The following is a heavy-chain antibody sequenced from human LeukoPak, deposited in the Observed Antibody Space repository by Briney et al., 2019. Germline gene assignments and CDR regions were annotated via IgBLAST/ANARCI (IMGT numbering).Heavy chain of an antibody. V-gene: IGHV1-69*06. CDR2: IIPIFGTA. Sequence: ASVKVSCKASGYTFTSYGISWVRQAPGQGLEWMGWIIPIFGTANYAQKFQGRVTITADKSTSTAYMELSSLRSEDTAVYYCARVAGHYYDSSGYRYWGQGTLVTVSS. CDR3: ARVAGHYYDSSGYRY. CDR1: GYTFTSYG. D-gene: IGHD3-22*01. J-gene: IGHJ4*02.